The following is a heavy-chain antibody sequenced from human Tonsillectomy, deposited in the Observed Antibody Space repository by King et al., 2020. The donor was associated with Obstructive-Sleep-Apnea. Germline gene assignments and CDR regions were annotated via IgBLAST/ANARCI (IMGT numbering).Heavy chain of an antibody. J-gene: IGHJ5*02. D-gene: IGHD3-22*01. CDR1: GYNFTSYY. Sequence: VQLVESGAEVKKPGASVKVSCKASGYNFTSYYMHWVRQAPGHGLEWMGIINPSGGSTTYAQKLQGRVTMTRDTSTSTVYMGLRSLGSEVTAVYYCSRGCGSGYCEPNYNWFDPWGQGTLVTVSS. CDR2: INPSGGST. CDR3: SRGCGSGYCEPNYNWFDP. V-gene: IGHV1-46*04.